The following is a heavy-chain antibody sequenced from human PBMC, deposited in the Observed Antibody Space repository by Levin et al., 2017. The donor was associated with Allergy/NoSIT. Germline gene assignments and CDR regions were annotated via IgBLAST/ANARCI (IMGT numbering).Heavy chain of an antibody. CDR1: GFTFDDYA. D-gene: IGHD1-26*01. CDR2: ISWNSGSI. V-gene: IGHV3-9*01. CDR3: AKAPGATPNTLDY. Sequence: AGGFLRLSCAASGFTFDDYAMHWVRQAPGKGLEWVSGISWNSGSIAYADSVKGRFTISRDNAKNSLYLQMDSLRAEDTALYYCAKAPGATPNTLDYWGQGTLVTVSS. J-gene: IGHJ4*02.